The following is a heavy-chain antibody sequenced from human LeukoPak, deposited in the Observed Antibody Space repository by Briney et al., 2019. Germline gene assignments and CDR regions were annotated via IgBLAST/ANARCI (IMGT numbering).Heavy chain of an antibody. J-gene: IGHJ6*02. D-gene: IGHD4-23*01. CDR2: ISGSGGST. Sequence: GGSLRLSCAASGFTFSSYAMSWVRQAPGKGLEWVSAISGSGGSTYYADSVKGRFTISRDNSKNTLYLQMNSLRAEDTAVYYCAKDFLITRVGVYYYGMDVWGQGATVTVSS. CDR1: GFTFSSYA. CDR3: AKDFLITRVGVYYYGMDV. V-gene: IGHV3-23*01.